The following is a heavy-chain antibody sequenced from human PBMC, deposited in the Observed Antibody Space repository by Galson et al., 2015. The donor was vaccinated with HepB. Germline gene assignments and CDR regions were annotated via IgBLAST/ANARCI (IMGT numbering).Heavy chain of an antibody. V-gene: IGHV4-59*01. D-gene: IGHD4-17*01. CDR3: ARVDYGDDQYWYFDL. CDR2: IYYSGST. J-gene: IGHJ2*01. CDR1: GGSISSYY. Sequence: TLSLTCTVSGGSISSYYWSWIRQPPGKGLEWIGYIYYSGSTNYNPSLKSRVTISVDTSKNQFSLKLSSVTAADTAVYYCARVDYGDDQYWYFDLWGRGTLVTVSS.